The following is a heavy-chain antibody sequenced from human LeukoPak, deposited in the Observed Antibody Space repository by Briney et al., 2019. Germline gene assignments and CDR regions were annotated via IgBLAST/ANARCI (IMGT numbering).Heavy chain of an antibody. J-gene: IGHJ4*02. V-gene: IGHV4-38-2*01. CDR2: IYHSGST. Sequence: PSETLSLTCAVSGYSISSGYYWGWIRQPPGKGLEWIGSIYHSGSTYYNPSLKSRVTISVDTSKNQFSLKLSSVTAADTAAYYCGLGYQLLYPFDYWGQGTLVTVSS. CDR3: GLGYQLLYPFDY. D-gene: IGHD2-2*02. CDR1: GYSISSGYY.